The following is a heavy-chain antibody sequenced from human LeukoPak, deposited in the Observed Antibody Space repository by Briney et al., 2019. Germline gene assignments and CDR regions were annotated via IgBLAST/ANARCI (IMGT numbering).Heavy chain of an antibody. CDR2: VYYSGST. J-gene: IGHJ4*02. CDR3: ARGRDGYNFDY. Sequence: SETLSLTCTVSGGSISSSSYYWGWIRQPPGKGLEWIGGVYYSGSTYYNPSLKSRVTISVDTSKNQFSLKLGSVTAADTAVYYCARGRDGYNFDYWGQGTLVTVSS. V-gene: IGHV4-39*01. D-gene: IGHD5-24*01. CDR1: GGSISSSSYY.